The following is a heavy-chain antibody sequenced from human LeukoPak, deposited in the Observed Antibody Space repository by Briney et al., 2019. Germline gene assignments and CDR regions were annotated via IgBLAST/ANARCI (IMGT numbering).Heavy chain of an antibody. Sequence: GGSLRLSCAASGFTFSSYAMSWVRQAPGKGLEWVSAISGSGGSTYYADSVKGRFTISRDNSKNTLYLQMNSLRAEDTAVYYCARGPPYDFWSGYRGFDHWGQGTLVTVSS. D-gene: IGHD3-3*01. CDR2: ISGSGGST. CDR1: GFTFSSYA. J-gene: IGHJ4*02. CDR3: ARGPPYDFWSGYRGFDH. V-gene: IGHV3-23*01.